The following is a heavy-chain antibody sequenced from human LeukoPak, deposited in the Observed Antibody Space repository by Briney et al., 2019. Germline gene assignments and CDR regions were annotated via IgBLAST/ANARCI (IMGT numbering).Heavy chain of an antibody. J-gene: IGHJ5*02. V-gene: IGHV1-2*02. CDR2: INPNSGDT. CDR3: ARVVDYYGSGTSYSLDT. Sequence: AAVKVSCKASGYTFTDYYMHWVRQAPGQGLEWMAWINPNSGDTNYAQKFQGRVTLTRDTSITTTYMELSWLRSDDTAVYFCARVVDYYGSGTSYSLDTWGQGTLVTVSS. CDR1: GYTFTDYY. D-gene: IGHD3-10*01.